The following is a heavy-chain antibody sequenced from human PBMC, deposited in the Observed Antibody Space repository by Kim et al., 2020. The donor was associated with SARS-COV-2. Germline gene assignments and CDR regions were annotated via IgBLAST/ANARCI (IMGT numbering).Heavy chain of an antibody. J-gene: IGHJ5*02. D-gene: IGHD6-6*01. V-gene: IGHV4-39*01. CDR1: GGSISSSSYY. Sequence: SETLSLTCTVSGGSISSSSYYWAWIRQPPGKGLEWIGSIYYSGSTYYNPPLRSRVTISVDTSKNQFSLKLSSVTAADTAVYYCARHGSPRVVAARPPSSRNWFDPWGQGTLVTVTS. CDR3: ARHGSPRVVAARPPSSRNWFDP. CDR2: IYYSGST.